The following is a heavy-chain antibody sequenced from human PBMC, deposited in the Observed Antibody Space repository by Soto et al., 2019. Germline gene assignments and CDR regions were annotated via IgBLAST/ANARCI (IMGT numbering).Heavy chain of an antibody. CDR3: AGGLAYCGGDCYAYYYYYGMDV. CDR1: GGTFSSYA. Sequence: ASVKVSCKASGGTFSSYAISWVRQAPGQGLEWMGGIIPIFGTANYAQKFQGRVTITADESTSTAYMELSSLRSEDTAVYYCAGGLAYCGGDCYAYYYYYGMDVWGQGTTVTVSS. J-gene: IGHJ6*02. D-gene: IGHD2-21*02. V-gene: IGHV1-69*13. CDR2: IIPIFGTA.